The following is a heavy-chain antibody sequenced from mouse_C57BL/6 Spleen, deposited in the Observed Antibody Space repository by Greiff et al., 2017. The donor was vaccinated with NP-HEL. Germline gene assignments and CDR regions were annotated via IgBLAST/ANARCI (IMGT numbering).Heavy chain of an antibody. J-gene: IGHJ3*01. CDR2: IDPEDGET. CDR1: GFNIKDYY. D-gene: IGHD1-2*01. CDR3: AITTAEAWFAY. V-gene: IGHV14-2*01. Sequence: VQLKESGAELVKPGASVKLSCTASGFNIKDYYMHWVKQRTEQGLEWIGRIDPEDGETKYAPKFQGKATITADTSSNTAYLQLSSLPSEDTAVYYCAITTAEAWFAYWGQGTLVTVSA.